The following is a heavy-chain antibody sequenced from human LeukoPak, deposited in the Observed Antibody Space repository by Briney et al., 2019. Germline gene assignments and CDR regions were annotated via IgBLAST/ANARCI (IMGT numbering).Heavy chain of an antibody. J-gene: IGHJ3*01. CDR1: GFTFDDYA. V-gene: IGHV3-9*01. CDR3: ARDLSYAFGA. Sequence: SGGSLRLSCAASGFTFDDYAMHWVRQAPGKGLEWVSGISWNSGSIGYADSVKGRFTISRDNAKNSLYLQMNSLRAEDTALYYCARDLSYAFGAWGQGTMVTVSS. CDR2: ISWNSGSI.